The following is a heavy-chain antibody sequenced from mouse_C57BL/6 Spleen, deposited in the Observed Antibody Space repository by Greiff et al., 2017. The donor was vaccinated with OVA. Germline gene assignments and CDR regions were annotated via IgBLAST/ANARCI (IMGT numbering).Heavy chain of an antibody. Sequence: VQLKQSGAELVRPGASVKLSCTASGFNIKDYYMHWVKQRPEQGLEWIGRIDPEDGDTEYAPKFQGKATMTADTSSNTAYLQLSSLTSEDTAVYYCTTRPYGSSYEWYFDVWGTGTTVTVSS. CDR3: TTRPYGSSYEWYFDV. CDR2: IDPEDGDT. D-gene: IGHD1-1*01. CDR1: GFNIKDYY. V-gene: IGHV14-1*01. J-gene: IGHJ1*03.